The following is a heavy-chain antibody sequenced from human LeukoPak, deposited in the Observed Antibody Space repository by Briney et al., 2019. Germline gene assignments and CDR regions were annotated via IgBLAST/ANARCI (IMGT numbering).Heavy chain of an antibody. J-gene: IGHJ5*02. CDR2: IYHSGST. CDR3: ARLRSSWYVGWRGNWFDP. Sequence: PSETLSLTCTVSGYSISSGYYWGWIRQPPGKGLEWIGSIYHSGSTYYNPSLKSRVTISVDTSKNQFSLKLSSVTAADTAVYYCARLRSSWYVGWRGNWFDPWGQGTLVTVSS. CDR1: GYSISSGYY. V-gene: IGHV4-38-2*02. D-gene: IGHD6-13*01.